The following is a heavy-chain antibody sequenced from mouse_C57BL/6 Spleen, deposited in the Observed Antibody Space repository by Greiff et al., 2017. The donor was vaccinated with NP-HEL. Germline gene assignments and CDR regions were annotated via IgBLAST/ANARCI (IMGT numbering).Heavy chain of an antibody. CDR2: IYPGSGNT. Sequence: QVQLQQSGAELVRPGASVKLSCKASGYTFTDYYINWVKQRPGQGLEWIARIYPGSGNTYYNEKFKGKATLTAEKSSSTAYMQLSSLTSEDSAVYFCARGHYGYPDYWGQGTTLTVSS. D-gene: IGHD2-2*01. V-gene: IGHV1-76*01. CDR1: GYTFTDYY. CDR3: ARGHYGYPDY. J-gene: IGHJ2*01.